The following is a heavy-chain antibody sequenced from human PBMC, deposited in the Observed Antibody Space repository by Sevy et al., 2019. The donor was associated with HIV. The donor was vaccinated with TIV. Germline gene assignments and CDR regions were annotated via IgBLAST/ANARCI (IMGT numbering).Heavy chain of an antibody. V-gene: IGHV1-2*02. Sequence: ASVKASCKASGYTFTGYYMHWVRQAPGQGLEWMGWINPNSGGTNYAQKFQGRVTMTRDTSISTAYMELSRLRSDDTAVYYCARDKKGAAAGTGYWGQGTLVTVSS. D-gene: IGHD6-13*01. J-gene: IGHJ4*02. CDR1: GYTFTGYY. CDR2: INPNSGGT. CDR3: ARDKKGAAAGTGY.